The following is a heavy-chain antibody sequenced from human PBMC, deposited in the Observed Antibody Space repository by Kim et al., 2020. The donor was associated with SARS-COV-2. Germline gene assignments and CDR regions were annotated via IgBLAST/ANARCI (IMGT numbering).Heavy chain of an antibody. CDR3: AGGFAVARIEYYFDY. D-gene: IGHD6-19*01. Sequence: AGSLKGPFIISRDNSKNTLYLQMNRLGAEDTAVYYCAGGFAVARIEYYFDYWGQGTLVTVSS. V-gene: IGHV3-53*01. J-gene: IGHJ4*02.